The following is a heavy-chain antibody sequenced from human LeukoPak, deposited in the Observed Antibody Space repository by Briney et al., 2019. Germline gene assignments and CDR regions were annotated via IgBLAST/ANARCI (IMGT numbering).Heavy chain of an antibody. J-gene: IGHJ3*02. CDR3: ARGNRYCSSTSCYTHAFDI. CDR1: GYTFTGYY. Sequence: GASVKVSCKASGYTFTGYYMHWVRQAPGQGLEWMGWINPNSGGTNYAQKFQGRVTMTRDTSISTAYMELSRLRSDDTAVYYCARGNRYCSSTSCYTHAFDIWGQGTMVTVSS. V-gene: IGHV1-2*02. CDR2: INPNSGGT. D-gene: IGHD2-2*02.